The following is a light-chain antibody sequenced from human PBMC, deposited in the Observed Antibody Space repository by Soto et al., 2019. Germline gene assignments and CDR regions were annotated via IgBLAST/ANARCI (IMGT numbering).Light chain of an antibody. CDR2: GAS. CDR3: QQYNNWLGT. V-gene: IGKV3-15*01. Sequence: EIVMTQSPATLSVSPGERATLSCRASQSVSSNLAWYQQKPGQAPRLLIYGASTSDTGIPARFSGSGSGTDVTLTISSLQSEDFAVYYCQQYNNWLGTFGQGTKVEIK. J-gene: IGKJ1*01. CDR1: QSVSSN.